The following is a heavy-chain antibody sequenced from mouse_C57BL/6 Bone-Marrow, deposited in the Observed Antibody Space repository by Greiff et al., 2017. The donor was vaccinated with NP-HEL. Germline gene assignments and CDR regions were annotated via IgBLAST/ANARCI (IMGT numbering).Heavy chain of an antibody. Sequence: VQLQQSGAELARPGASVKLSCKASGYTFTSYAISWVKQRTGQGLEWIGEIYPRSGNTYYNEKFKGKATLTADKSSSTKYMDLHMLPSEDYAVYFCARWGYYYAKDYWGQGTLVTVSS. CDR2: IYPRSGNT. V-gene: IGHV1-81*01. CDR1: GYTFTSYA. J-gene: IGHJ4*01. CDR3: ARWGYYYAKDY.